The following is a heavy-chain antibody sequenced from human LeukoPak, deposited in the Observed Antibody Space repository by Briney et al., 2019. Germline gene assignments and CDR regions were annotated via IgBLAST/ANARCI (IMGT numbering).Heavy chain of an antibody. V-gene: IGHV3-73*01. CDR2: IRSKPSSYTT. CDR1: GFDFSGFY. D-gene: IGHD2-15*01. J-gene: IGHJ4*02. Sequence: GGSLRLSCAASGFDFSGFYMHWVRQASGRGLEWVGLIRSKPSSYTTVYAASVKGRFTISRDDSKNTAYLQMNSLKAEDTAVYYCTRQDCRGGSCSYVDYWGQGTLVTVSS. CDR3: TRQDCRGGSCSYVDY.